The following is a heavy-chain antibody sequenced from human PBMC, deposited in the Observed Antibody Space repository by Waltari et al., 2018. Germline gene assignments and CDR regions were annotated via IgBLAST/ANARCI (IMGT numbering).Heavy chain of an antibody. CDR1: GYTFTSYD. Sequence: QVQLVQSGAEVKKPGASVKVSCKASGYTFTSYDINWVRQATGQGLGGMGWMNPNSGNTGFAKKLQGRVTMTRNTSISTAYMELSSLRSEDTAVYYCARAPKDLRNWFNPWGQGTLVTVSS. J-gene: IGHJ5*02. D-gene: IGHD2-15*01. CDR2: MNPNSGNT. V-gene: IGHV1-8*01. CDR3: ARAPKDLRNWFNP.